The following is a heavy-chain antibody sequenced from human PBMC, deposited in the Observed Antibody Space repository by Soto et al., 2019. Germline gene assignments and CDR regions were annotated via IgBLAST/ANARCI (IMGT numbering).Heavy chain of an antibody. CDR3: VRPLPSGRNYGMDV. V-gene: IGHV3-53*01. CDR1: GLGVRNNY. D-gene: IGHD3-10*01. Sequence: VHLVESGGGLIQPGGSLRLSCTAYGLGVRNNYMSWVRQAPGMGLEWVSVIYNDGTTYYADSVKGRFTLSRDTSKNTLSLQMDSLRAEDTAVYYCVRPLPSGRNYGMDVWGQGTTVTVSS. J-gene: IGHJ6*02. CDR2: IYNDGTT.